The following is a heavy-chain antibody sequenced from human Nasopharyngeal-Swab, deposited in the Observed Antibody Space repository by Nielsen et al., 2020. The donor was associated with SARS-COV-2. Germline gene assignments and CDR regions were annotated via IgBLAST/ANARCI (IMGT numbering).Heavy chain of an antibody. Sequence: GESLKISCAASGFTFNNYNFNWVRQAPGKGLEWVSSISSSSSYIYYADSVKGRFTISRDNAKNSLYLQMNSLRAEDTAVYYCARGEVATMFYWGQGTLVTVSS. D-gene: IGHD5-12*01. CDR2: ISSSSSYI. CDR1: GFTFNNYN. V-gene: IGHV3-21*01. J-gene: IGHJ4*02. CDR3: ARGEVATMFY.